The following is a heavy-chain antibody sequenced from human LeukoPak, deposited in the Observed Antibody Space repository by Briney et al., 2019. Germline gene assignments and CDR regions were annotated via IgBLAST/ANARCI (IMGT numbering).Heavy chain of an antibody. CDR1: GGSISSSSYY. Sequence: SETLSLTCTVSGGSISSSSYYWGWFRQPPGNGLEWIGSIYYSGSTYYNPPLKSGFTISVETSKNGVSLKLSSVTAADTAVYYCARGDGQITMVRGVIISGIGHTWFDPWGQGTLVTVSS. CDR3: ARGDGQITMVRGVIISGIGHTWFDP. CDR2: IYYSGST. J-gene: IGHJ5*02. D-gene: IGHD3-10*01. V-gene: IGHV4-39*07.